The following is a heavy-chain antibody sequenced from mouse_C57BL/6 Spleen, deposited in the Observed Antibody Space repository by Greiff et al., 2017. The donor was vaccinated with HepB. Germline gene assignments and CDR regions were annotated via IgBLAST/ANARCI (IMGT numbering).Heavy chain of an antibody. J-gene: IGHJ3*01. CDR3: ARQGPIYYDYDGFAY. CDR1: GYTFTDHT. Sequence: QVQLQPSDAELVKPGASVKISCKVSGYTFTDHTIHWMKQRPEQGLEWIGYIYPRDGSTKYNEKFKGKATLTADKSSSTAYMQLNSLTSEDSAVYFCARQGPIYYDYDGFAYWGQGTLVTVSA. D-gene: IGHD2-4*01. CDR2: IYPRDGST. V-gene: IGHV1-78*01.